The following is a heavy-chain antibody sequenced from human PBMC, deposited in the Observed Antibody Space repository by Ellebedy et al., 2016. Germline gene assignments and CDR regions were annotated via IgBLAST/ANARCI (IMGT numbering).Heavy chain of an antibody. CDR3: ARDPYRGVRGEQAY. J-gene: IGHJ4*02. CDR1: GFTFSNYA. D-gene: IGHD3-10*01. CDR2: ISYDGSNK. V-gene: IGHV3-30*04. Sequence: GESLKISCAASGFTFSNYAMHWVRQAPGKGLEWVAVISYDGSNKYYADSVKGRFTISRDNSKNTLYLQMNSLRAEDTAVYYCARDPYRGVRGEQAYWGQGTLVTVSS.